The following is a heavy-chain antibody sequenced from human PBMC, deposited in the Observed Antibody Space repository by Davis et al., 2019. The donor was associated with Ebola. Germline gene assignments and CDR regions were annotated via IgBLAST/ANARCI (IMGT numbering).Heavy chain of an antibody. CDR1: GFTFSTYG. CDR2: IRYDGTNK. CDR3: AKSHCSGGSCPYYFDF. J-gene: IGHJ4*02. D-gene: IGHD2-15*01. Sequence: GESLKISCAASGFTFSTYGMHWVRQAPGKGLEWVAVIRYDGTNKYYAESVKGRFTISRDSSKNTLYLQMNSLRAGDTAVYYCAKSHCSGGSCPYYFDFWGQGTQVTVSS. V-gene: IGHV3-30*02.